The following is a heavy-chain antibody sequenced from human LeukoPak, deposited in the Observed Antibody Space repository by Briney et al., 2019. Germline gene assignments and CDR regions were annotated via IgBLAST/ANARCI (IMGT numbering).Heavy chain of an antibody. CDR1: GGSISSYY. J-gene: IGHJ4*02. D-gene: IGHD1-26*01. CDR3: ARVSAVGALTFIDY. V-gene: IGHV4-59*01. Sequence: SETLSLTCTVSGGSISSYYWNWIRQPPGKGLEWIGYIYYSGSTNYNPSLKSRVTISVDTSKNQFSLKLSSVTAADTAVYYCARVSAVGALTFIDYWGQGTLVTVSS. CDR2: IYYSGST.